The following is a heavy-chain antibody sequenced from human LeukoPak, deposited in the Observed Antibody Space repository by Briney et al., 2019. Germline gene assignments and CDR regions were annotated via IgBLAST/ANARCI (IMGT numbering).Heavy chain of an antibody. D-gene: IGHD3-10*01. CDR3: ARRGYYYYGMDV. J-gene: IGHJ6*02. V-gene: IGHV5-10-1*01. Sequence: KPGESLRISCKDSGHSFTSYWISWVRQMPGKGLEWMGRIDPSDSYTNYSPSSQGHVTISVDKSISTAYLQWTSLKSSDSAMYYCARRGYYYYGMDVWGQGTTVTVSS. CDR2: IDPSDSYT. CDR1: GHSFTSYW.